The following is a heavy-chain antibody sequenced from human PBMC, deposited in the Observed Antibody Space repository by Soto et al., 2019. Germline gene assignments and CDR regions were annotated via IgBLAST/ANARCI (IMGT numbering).Heavy chain of an antibody. CDR2: IYWDDDK. Sequence: QITLKESGPTLVNPTQTLTLTCTFSGFSLSTSGVGVGWIRQPPGKALEWLALIYWDDDKRYRPSLKSRLTITKHTSKTHVVLTMTNMDPVDTATYSGAHFNSWDNNYYIDVWGKGATVTVSS. D-gene: IGHD6-13*01. J-gene: IGHJ6*03. CDR3: AHFNSWDNNYYIDV. CDR1: GFSLSTSGVG. V-gene: IGHV2-5*02.